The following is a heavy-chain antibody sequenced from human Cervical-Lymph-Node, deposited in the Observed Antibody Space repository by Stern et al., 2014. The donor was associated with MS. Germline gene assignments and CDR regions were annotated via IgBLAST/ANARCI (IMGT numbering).Heavy chain of an antibody. CDR3: ARELEGSIDY. CDR1: GFTFSNYH. Sequence: EVQLVESGGGLVKPGGSLRLSCAASGFTFSNYHMNWVRQAPGKGLEWVSSISSSSSYIHYADSVKGRFTISRDNANKSLYLQMNSLRAEDTAVYYCARELEGSIDYWGQGTLVTVSS. D-gene: IGHD3-3*01. V-gene: IGHV3-21*01. J-gene: IGHJ4*02. CDR2: ISSSSSYI.